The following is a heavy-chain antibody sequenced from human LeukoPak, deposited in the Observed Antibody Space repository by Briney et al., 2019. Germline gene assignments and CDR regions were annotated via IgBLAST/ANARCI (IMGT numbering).Heavy chain of an antibody. CDR1: GFSFRSYC. J-gene: IGHJ4*02. Sequence: GGSLRLFCDLSGFSFRSYCMNWLHQAPRKGLEWVSSISSSSSYIYYADSVKGRFTISRDNAKNTLYLQMNSLGAGDTAVYYCVRDLYYRFDLWGRGTLVTVSS. CDR2: ISSSSSYI. D-gene: IGHD3-22*01. V-gene: IGHV3-21*01. CDR3: VRDLYYRFDL.